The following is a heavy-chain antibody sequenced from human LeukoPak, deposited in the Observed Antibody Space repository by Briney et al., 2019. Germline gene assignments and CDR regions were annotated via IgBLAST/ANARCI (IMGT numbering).Heavy chain of an antibody. CDR1: GFTFSSYA. Sequence: GGSLRLSCAASGFTFSSYAMHWVRQAPGKGLEWVAVISYDGSNKYYADSVKGRFTISRDNSKNTLYLQMNSLRAEDTAVYYCARGRGSWSSDYWGQGTLVTVSS. V-gene: IGHV3-30-3*01. J-gene: IGHJ4*02. D-gene: IGHD6-13*01. CDR2: ISYDGSNK. CDR3: ARGRGSWSSDY.